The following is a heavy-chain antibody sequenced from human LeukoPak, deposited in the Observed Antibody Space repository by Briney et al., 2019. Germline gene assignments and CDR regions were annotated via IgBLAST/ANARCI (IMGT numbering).Heavy chain of an antibody. V-gene: IGHV1-8*01. D-gene: IGHD4-17*01. CDR1: GYTFTNYN. J-gene: IGHJ4*02. Sequence: ASVKVSCKASGYTFTNYNIDWVRQATGQGPEWMGWMNPNSGNTGYAQKFQGRVTMTRDTSISTAYMELSSLRSEDTAVYYCASYQGGGGGDYGAFDYWGQGTLVTVSS. CDR3: ASYQGGGGGDYGAFDY. CDR2: MNPNSGNT.